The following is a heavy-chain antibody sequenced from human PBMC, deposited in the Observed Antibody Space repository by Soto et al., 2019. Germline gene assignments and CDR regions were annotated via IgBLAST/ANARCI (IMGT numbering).Heavy chain of an antibody. CDR2: IYYSGST. V-gene: IGHV4-61*01. D-gene: IGHD3-10*01. J-gene: IGHJ6*02. Sequence: SETLSLTCTVSGGAISSSTYYWGWIRQPPGKGLEWIGYIYYSGSTNYNPSLKSRVTISVDTSKNQFSLKLSSVTAADTAVYYCARELRGYFYGGLNYYYGMDVCGQGSTVPVS. CDR3: ARELRGYFYGGLNYYYGMDV. CDR1: GGAISSSTYY.